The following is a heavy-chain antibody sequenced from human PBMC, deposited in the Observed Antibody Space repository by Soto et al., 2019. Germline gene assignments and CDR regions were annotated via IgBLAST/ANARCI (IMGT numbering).Heavy chain of an antibody. Sequence: QVQLVQSGAEVKKPGSSVKVSCKASGGTFSSYTISWVRQAPGQGLEWMGRIIPILGIANYAQKFQGRVTNTANTSTSPAYMELGSLRSEDSAVYYCARGLWFGEFYYFDYWGQGTLVTVSS. CDR3: ARGLWFGEFYYFDY. V-gene: IGHV1-69*02. D-gene: IGHD3-10*01. J-gene: IGHJ4*02. CDR2: IIPILGIA. CDR1: GGTFSSYT.